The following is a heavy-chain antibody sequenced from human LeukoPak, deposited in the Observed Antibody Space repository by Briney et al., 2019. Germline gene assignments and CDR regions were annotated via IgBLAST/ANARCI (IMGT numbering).Heavy chain of an antibody. CDR1: GYTFSGTGWY. V-gene: IGHV1-2*02. J-gene: IGHJ4*02. D-gene: IGHD3-10*01. CDR3: ARDGPAQMVDFDY. CDR2: IYPYTGAT. Sequence: DSVKVSCKASGYTFSGTGWYLYWLRQAPGQGLECMGWIYPYTGATHYAQKFQGRVAMTRDTSISTAYMELSRLRPDDTAVYCCARDGPAQMVDFDYWGQGTLVTVSS.